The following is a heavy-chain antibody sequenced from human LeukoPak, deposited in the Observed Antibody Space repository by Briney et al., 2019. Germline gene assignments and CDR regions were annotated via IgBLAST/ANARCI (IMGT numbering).Heavy chain of an antibody. J-gene: IGHJ4*02. V-gene: IGHV5-51*01. CDR2: IYPGDSEI. CDR3: ARQKDPYFDY. D-gene: IGHD2-15*01. CDR1: GYNFISYW. Sequence: GESLKISCKGSGYNFISYWIAWVRQVPGKGLEWMGIIYPGDSEIRYSPSFQGHVTISADKSIATAYLQWSSLKASDTAMYYCARQKDPYFDYWGQGTLVTVSS.